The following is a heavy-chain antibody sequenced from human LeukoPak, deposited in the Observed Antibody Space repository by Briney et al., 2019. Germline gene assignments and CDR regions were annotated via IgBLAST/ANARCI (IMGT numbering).Heavy chain of an antibody. Sequence: ASVKVSCKASGYTFTGYYMHWVRPAPGQGLEWMGWINPNSGGTNYAQKFQGRVTMTRDTSISTAYMELSRLRSDDTAVYYCARGYYDSSGYLNWFDPWGQGTLVTVSS. CDR1: GYTFTGYY. D-gene: IGHD3-22*01. J-gene: IGHJ5*02. CDR2: INPNSGGT. V-gene: IGHV1-2*02. CDR3: ARGYYDSSGYLNWFDP.